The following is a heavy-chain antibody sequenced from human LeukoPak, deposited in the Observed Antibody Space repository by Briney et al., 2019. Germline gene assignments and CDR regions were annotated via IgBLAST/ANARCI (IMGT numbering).Heavy chain of an antibody. CDR2: IKSKTDGGTT. CDR1: GFTFSNAW. V-gene: IGHV3-15*01. CDR3: TTGFHDYGDYPPVF. Sequence: GGSLRLSCAASGFTFSNAWMSWVRQAPGKGLEWVGRIKSKTDGGTTDYAAPVKGRFTISRDDSKNTLYLQMNSLKTEDTAVYYCTTGFHDYGDYPPVFWGQGTLVTVSS. J-gene: IGHJ4*02. D-gene: IGHD4-17*01.